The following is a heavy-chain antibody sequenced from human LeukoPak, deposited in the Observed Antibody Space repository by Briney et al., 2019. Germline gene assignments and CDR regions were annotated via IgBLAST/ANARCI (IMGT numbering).Heavy chain of an antibody. Sequence: SQTLSLTCTVSGGSISSSSYYWGWIRQPPGKGLEWIGSIYYSGSTYYNPSLKSRVTISVDTSKNQFSLKLSSVTAADTAVYHCARGSGDYATSDAEYFQHWGQGTLVTVSS. CDR1: GGSISSSSYY. V-gene: IGHV4-39*07. CDR2: IYYSGST. D-gene: IGHD4-17*01. J-gene: IGHJ1*01. CDR3: ARGSGDYATSDAEYFQH.